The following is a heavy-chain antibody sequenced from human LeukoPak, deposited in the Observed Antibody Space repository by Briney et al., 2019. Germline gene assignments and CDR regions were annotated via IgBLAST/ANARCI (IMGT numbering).Heavy chain of an antibody. J-gene: IGHJ4*02. CDR1: GYTFTGYY. Sequence: ASVKVSCKASGYTFTGYYMHWVRQAPGRGLEWMGWINPNSGGTNYAQKFQGRVTMTRDTSISTAYMELSRLRSDDTAVYYCARDARAAAAPFDYWGQGTLVTVSS. CDR2: INPNSGGT. V-gene: IGHV1-2*02. CDR3: ARDARAAAAPFDY. D-gene: IGHD6-13*01.